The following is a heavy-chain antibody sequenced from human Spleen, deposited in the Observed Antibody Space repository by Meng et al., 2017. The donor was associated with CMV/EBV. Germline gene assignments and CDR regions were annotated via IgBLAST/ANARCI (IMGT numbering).Heavy chain of an antibody. V-gene: IGHV3-48*03. J-gene: IGHJ6*02. CDR2: ISSSGSAM. D-gene: IGHD1-20*01. Sequence: LTLTCTFSGFSFSTSGMCVSWVRQAPGKGLEWVSYISSSGSAMFYADSVKGRFTISRDNAKNSLYLLMNSLRAEDTAVYYCARETKDNWNVDYYYGMDVWGQGTTVTVSS. CDR1: GFSFSTSG. CDR3: ARETKDNWNVDYYYGMDV.